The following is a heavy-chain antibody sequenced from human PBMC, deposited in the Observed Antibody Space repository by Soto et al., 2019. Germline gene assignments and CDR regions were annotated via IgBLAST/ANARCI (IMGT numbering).Heavy chain of an antibody. V-gene: IGHV4-39*01. CDR2: ISYSGIT. CDR1: GGSISSSTYY. J-gene: IGHJ4*02. D-gene: IGHD4-17*01. CDR3: ASLYGDYVSY. Sequence: SETLSLTCTVSGGSISSSTYYWGWIRQPPGKGLEWIGTISYSGITYYNPSLKSRVTISVDTSNNQFSLKLSSVTAADTAVYYCASLYGDYVSYWGQGTLVTVSS.